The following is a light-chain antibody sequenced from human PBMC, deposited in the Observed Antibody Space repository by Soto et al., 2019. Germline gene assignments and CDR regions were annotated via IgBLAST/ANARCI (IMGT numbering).Light chain of an antibody. CDR2: GAS. Sequence: EVVLTQSPATLSLSPGERATLSCRASENVRTFVDWYQQKPGQAPRLLIYGASNRATGIPARFSGSGSGTDFTLTIGSLEPEDFAVYYCQQRSNWPPITFGQGTRLEIK. J-gene: IGKJ5*01. CDR3: QQRSNWPPIT. CDR1: ENVRTF. V-gene: IGKV3-11*01.